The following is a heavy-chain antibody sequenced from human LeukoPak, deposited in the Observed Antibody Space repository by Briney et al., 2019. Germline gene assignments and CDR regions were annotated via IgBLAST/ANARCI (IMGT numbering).Heavy chain of an antibody. J-gene: IGHJ4*02. V-gene: IGHV3-74*01. Sequence: PGGSLRLSCAASGFTFSSYWMHWVRQATGKGLVWVSRINSDGSSTSYADSVKGRFTISRDNAKNTLYLQMNSLRAEDTAVYYCARDGGGGDYGYWGQGTLVTVSS. D-gene: IGHD3-16*01. CDR3: ARDGGGGDYGY. CDR2: INSDGSST. CDR1: GFTFSSYW.